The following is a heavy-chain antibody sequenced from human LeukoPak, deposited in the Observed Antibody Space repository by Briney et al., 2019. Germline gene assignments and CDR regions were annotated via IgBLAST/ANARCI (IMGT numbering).Heavy chain of an antibody. CDR3: AKGSSGYFADL. V-gene: IGHV3-23*01. Sequence: GGSLRLSCTASGFIFNNFGLMWVRQAPGKGLEWVSAISNDGGGTTYADFVKGRFTISRNNSKNTLFLQMNSLRAEDTALYYCAKGSSGYFADLWGQGTLVTVSS. D-gene: IGHD3-22*01. CDR1: GFIFNNFG. CDR2: ISNDGGGT. J-gene: IGHJ5*02.